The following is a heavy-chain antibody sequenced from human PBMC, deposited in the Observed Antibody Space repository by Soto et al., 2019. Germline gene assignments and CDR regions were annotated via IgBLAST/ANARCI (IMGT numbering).Heavy chain of an antibody. V-gene: IGHV4-59*01. CDR1: GGSISSYY. CDR2: IYYSGST. Sequence: QVQLQESGPGLVKPSETLSLTCTVSGGSISSYYWSWIRQPPGKGLEWIGYIYYSGSTNYNPSLKSRVTISVETSKNQFSLKLSYVTAADTAVYYCARGQNGDYLTLDYCGQGTLVTVSS. CDR3: ARGQNGDYLTLDY. J-gene: IGHJ4*02. D-gene: IGHD4-17*01.